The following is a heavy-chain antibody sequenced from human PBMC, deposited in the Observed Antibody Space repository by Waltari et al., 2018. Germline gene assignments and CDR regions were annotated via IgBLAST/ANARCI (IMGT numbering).Heavy chain of an antibody. J-gene: IGHJ3*02. Sequence: QVQLQQWGAGLVKPSETLSLTCAVSGGSLTAYYWTWIRQPPGKGLEWIGQTNEYGSTQYTSSLRGRVSISRDTSTNKIFLDLTSVTAADTAVYYCARGPPDGFHIWGQGTVVTVSS. CDR2: TNEYGST. V-gene: IGHV4-34*02. CDR1: GGSLTAYY. CDR3: ARGPPDGFHI.